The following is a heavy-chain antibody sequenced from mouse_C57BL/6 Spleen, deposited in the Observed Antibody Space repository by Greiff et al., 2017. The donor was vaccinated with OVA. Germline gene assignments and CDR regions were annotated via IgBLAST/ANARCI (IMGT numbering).Heavy chain of an antibody. V-gene: IGHV5-16*01. CDR2: INYDGSST. D-gene: IGHD1-1*01. Sequence: DVKLVESEGGLVQPGSSMKLSCTASGFTFSDYYMAWVRQVPEKGLEWVANINYDGSSTYYLDSLKSRFIISRDNAKNILYLQMSSLKSEDTATYYCARVPHYYGSSYFDYWGQGTTLTVSS. CDR1: GFTFSDYY. J-gene: IGHJ2*01. CDR3: ARVPHYYGSSYFDY.